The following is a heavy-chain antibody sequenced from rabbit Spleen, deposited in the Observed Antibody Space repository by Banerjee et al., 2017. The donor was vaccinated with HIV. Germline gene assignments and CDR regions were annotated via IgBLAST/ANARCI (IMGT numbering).Heavy chain of an antibody. J-gene: IGHJ4*01. CDR1: GFSLSSGYY. D-gene: IGHD7-1*01. CDR3: VRFYAGYGDFGYAAM. CDR2: IGTGTEVT. Sequence: EESGGGLVKPGASLTLTCKASGFSLSSGYYMCWVRQAPGKGLEWIGCIGTGTEVTWYASWAKGRFVMSRTSSTTVTLQMTSLTVADTATYFCVRFYAGYGDFGYAAMWGPGTLVTVS. V-gene: IGHV1S40*01.